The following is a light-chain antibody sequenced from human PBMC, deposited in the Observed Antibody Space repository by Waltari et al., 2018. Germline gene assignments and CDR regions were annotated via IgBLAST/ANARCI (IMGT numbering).Light chain of an antibody. CDR3: QQRSNWPRA. CDR1: QSVSSY. V-gene: IGKV3-11*01. CDR2: DAS. Sequence: EIVLTQSPATLSLSPGERATLSCRASQSVSSYLAWYQQKPGQAPRLLIYDASNRATGIPARFSGSGSETDFTRTISSLEPEDFAVYYGQQRSNWPRAFGQGTKVEIK. J-gene: IGKJ1*01.